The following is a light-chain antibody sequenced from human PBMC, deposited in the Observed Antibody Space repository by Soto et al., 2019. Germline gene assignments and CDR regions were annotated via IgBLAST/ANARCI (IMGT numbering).Light chain of an antibody. V-gene: IGLV2-14*01. CDR2: EVS. J-gene: IGLJ2*01. CDR1: SSDVGGYNY. Sequence: QSALTQPASVSGSPGQSITISCTGTSSDVGGYNYVSWYQHHPGKAPKLMIYEVSNRPSGLSNRFSGSKSGNTASLTISGLQADDEADYYCTSYTSRSTHVVIGGGTQLTVL. CDR3: TSYTSRSTHVV.